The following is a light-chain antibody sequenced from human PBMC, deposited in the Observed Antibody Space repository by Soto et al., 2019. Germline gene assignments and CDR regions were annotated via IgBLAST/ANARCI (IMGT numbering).Light chain of an antibody. J-gene: IGKJ4*01. V-gene: IGKV3-20*01. CDR3: QQYGSSLLT. CDR1: QRVSNSY. CDR2: GAS. Sequence: EIVLTQSPGTLSLSPGERATLSCRASQRVSNSYLAGCQQKPGQPPRLLIYGASSRATGITDRFSGGRSGTNFTLTISRLEPEDFAVYYCQQYGSSLLTFGGGTKVDNK.